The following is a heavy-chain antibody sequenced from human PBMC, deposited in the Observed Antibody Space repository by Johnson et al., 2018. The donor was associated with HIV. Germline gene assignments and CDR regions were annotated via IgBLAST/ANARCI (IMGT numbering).Heavy chain of an antibody. CDR3: VRVPVVIGGVRKAFDI. J-gene: IGHJ3*02. V-gene: IGHV3-74*02. CDR1: GFSFSRYW. D-gene: IGHD3-16*01. Sequence: VLLVESGGGLVQPGGSLRLSCEASGFSFSRYWMHWVRQAPGKGLVWVSRIDGDGSSITYADFVKGRFTISRDNAKNILYLQRNSLRADDTAVYYCVRVPVVIGGVRKAFDIWGQGTVVTVSS. CDR2: IDGDGSSI.